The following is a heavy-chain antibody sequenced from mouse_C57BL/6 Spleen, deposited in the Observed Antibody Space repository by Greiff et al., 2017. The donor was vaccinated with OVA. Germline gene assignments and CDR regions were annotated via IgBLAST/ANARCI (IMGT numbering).Heavy chain of an antibody. CDR1: GYSFTGYY. J-gene: IGHJ3*01. D-gene: IGHD2-4*01. CDR3: ARYDYDGGFDY. CDR2: INPSTGGT. Sequence: EVQLQQSGPELVKPGASVKISCKASGYSFTGYYMNWVKQSPEKSLEWIGEINPSTGGTTYNQKFKAKATLTVDKSSSTAYMQLKSLTSEDSAVYYGARYDYDGGFDYWGKGTLVTVSA. V-gene: IGHV1-42*01.